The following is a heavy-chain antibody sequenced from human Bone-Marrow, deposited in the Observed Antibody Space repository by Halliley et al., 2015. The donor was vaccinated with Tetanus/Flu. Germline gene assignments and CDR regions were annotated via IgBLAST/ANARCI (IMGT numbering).Heavy chain of an antibody. V-gene: IGHV6-1*01. CDR3: AASGTEALDF. J-gene: IGHJ3*01. Sequence: EWLGRTFSTSRWRYDYAVSVQSRITISPDPSKNQFSLQLTSATPEDTAVYYCAASGTEALDFWGQGTLVTVSS. D-gene: IGHD1-26*01. CDR2: TFSTSRWRY.